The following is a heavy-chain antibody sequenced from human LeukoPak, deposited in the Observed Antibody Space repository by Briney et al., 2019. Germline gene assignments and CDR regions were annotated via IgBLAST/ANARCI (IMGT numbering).Heavy chain of an antibody. J-gene: IGHJ3*02. D-gene: IGHD1-26*01. CDR3: ARGRHMSGSYWGSLTIGGADYAFDI. V-gene: IGHV3-64*04. CDR1: GFTFTNYA. Sequence: GGSLRLSCSASGFTFTNYAMHWVRQAPGKGLEYVSVVSGIGGNTYYADSVKGRFTISRDNSKNTVYLQMNSLRAEDTAVYYCARGRHMSGSYWGSLTIGGADYAFDIWGQGTMVTVSS. CDR2: VSGIGGNT.